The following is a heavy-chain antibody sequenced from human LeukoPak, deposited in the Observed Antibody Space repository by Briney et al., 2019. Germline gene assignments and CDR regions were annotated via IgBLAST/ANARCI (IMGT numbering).Heavy chain of an antibody. J-gene: IGHJ4*02. D-gene: IGHD1-26*01. V-gene: IGHV3-21*01. CDR3: ARDDERDYTNLVGATLDY. Sequence: GRSLRLSCAASGFTFDDYAMDWVRQAPGKGLEWVSSISSTNTYIYYADSVNGRFTNSRDNAKNSLYLQMSSLRAEDTAVYYCARDDERDYTNLVGATLDYWGRGTLVTVSS. CDR2: ISSTNTYI. CDR1: GFTFDDYA.